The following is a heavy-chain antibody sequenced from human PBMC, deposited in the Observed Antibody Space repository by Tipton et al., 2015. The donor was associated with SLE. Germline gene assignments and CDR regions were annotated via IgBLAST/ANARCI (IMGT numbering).Heavy chain of an antibody. Sequence: GSLRLSCGASGFAFDDHTMVWVRQAPGKGLEWVSYISSSGSTIYYADSVKGRFTISRDNAKNSLYLQMNSLRAEDTAVYYCARGYSGYEAGDYWGQGTLVTVSS. D-gene: IGHD5-12*01. V-gene: IGHV3-48*03. J-gene: IGHJ4*02. CDR2: ISSSGSTI. CDR1: GFAFDDHT. CDR3: ARGYSGYEAGDY.